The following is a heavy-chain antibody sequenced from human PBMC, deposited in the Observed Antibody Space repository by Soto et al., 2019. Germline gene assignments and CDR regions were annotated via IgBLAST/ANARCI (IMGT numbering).Heavy chain of an antibody. V-gene: IGHV3-30*04. CDR1: GFIFSNLA. J-gene: IGHJ6*02. D-gene: IGHD6-13*01. CDR2: ISHDGSDK. CDR3: ARAIASGGISRFGMDV. Sequence: QVHLVESGGGVVQPGRSLRLSCEASGFIFSNLAMNWVRQAPGKGLEWVAVISHDGSDKNYVDSMKGRFSISRDNSKSTLYLEMNTLGPEDTAVYYCARAIASGGISRFGMDVWGQGTTVTVSS.